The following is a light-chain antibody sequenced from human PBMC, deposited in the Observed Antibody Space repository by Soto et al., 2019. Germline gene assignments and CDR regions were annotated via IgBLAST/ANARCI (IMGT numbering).Light chain of an antibody. CDR3: QQYHRWPPRT. CDR2: GSS. CDR1: QSVSSN. V-gene: IGKV3-15*01. Sequence: EIVMTQSPATLSVSPGERATLSCRASQSVSSNLAWYQQKPGQAPRLLIYGSSSRATGIPARFSGSGSGTEFTLTISNLQSQDFAVYYCQQYHRWPPRTFGQGTKVEIK. J-gene: IGKJ1*01.